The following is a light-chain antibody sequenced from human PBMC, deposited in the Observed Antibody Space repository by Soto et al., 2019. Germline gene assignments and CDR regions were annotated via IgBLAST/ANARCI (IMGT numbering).Light chain of an antibody. Sequence: EIGMTQSPATLSVSPGERATLSCRASQSVSNSLAWYQHKPGQAPRLLIYGASTRATAIPARFSGSGSGTEFTLTISSLQSEDFAVYYCQQYDNWPGTFGQGTKVEIK. CDR3: QQYDNWPGT. CDR2: GAS. V-gene: IGKV3D-15*01. CDR1: QSVSNS. J-gene: IGKJ1*01.